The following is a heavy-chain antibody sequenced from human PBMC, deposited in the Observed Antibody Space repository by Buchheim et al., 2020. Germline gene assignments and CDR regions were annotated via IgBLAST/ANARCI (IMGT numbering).Heavy chain of an antibody. CDR1: GFTFSSYG. CDR2: IRYDGSNK. CDR3: AKDRSDYYDSSGYYRHNYFDY. Sequence: QVQLVESGGGVVQPGRSLRLSCAASGFTFSSYGMHWVRQAPGKGLEWVAFIRYDGSNKYYADSVKGRFTISRDNSKNMLYLQMNSLRAEDTAVYYCAKDRSDYYDSSGYYRHNYFDYWGQGTL. V-gene: IGHV3-30*02. J-gene: IGHJ4*02. D-gene: IGHD3-22*01.